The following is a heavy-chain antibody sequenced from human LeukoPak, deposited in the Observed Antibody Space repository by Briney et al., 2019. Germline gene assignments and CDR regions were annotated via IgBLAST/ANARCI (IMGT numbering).Heavy chain of an antibody. CDR1: GYTFTSYG. CDR2: ISAYNGNT. Sequence: ASVKVSCKASGYTFTSYGISWVRQAPGQGLEWMGWISAYNGNTNYAQKFQGRVTMTTDTSTSTAYMELRSLRSDDTAIYYCARVREQWLLTEDSWGQGTQVTVSS. CDR3: ARVREQWLLTEDS. V-gene: IGHV1-18*01. J-gene: IGHJ4*02. D-gene: IGHD6-19*01.